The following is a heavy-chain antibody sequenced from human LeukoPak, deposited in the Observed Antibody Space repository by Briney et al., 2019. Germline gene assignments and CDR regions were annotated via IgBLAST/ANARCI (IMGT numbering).Heavy chain of an antibody. CDR2: IYYSGST. Sequence: TSETLSLTCTVSGGSISSYYWSWIRQPPGKGLEWIGYIYYSGSTNYNPSLKSRVTISVDTSKNQFSLKLSSVTAADTAVYYCARDRQNYYGMDVWGQGTTVTVSS. J-gene: IGHJ6*02. CDR3: ARDRQNYYGMDV. CDR1: GGSISSYY. V-gene: IGHV4-59*01.